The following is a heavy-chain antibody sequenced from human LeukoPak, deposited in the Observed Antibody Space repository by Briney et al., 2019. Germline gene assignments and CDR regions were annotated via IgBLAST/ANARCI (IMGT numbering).Heavy chain of an antibody. J-gene: IGHJ5*02. D-gene: IGHD3-22*01. CDR3: ARDQHRSYYYDSSGYHWFDP. CDR1: GGTFSSYA. Sequence: ASVKVSCKASGGTFSSYAISWVRQAPGQRLEWMGWINAGNGNTKYSQKFQGRVTITRDTSASTAYMELSSLRSEDTAVYYCARDQHRSYYYDSSGYHWFDPWGQGTLVTVSS. CDR2: INAGNGNT. V-gene: IGHV1-3*01.